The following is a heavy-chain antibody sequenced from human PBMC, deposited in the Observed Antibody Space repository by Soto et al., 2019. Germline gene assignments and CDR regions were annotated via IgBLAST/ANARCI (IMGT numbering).Heavy chain of an antibody. CDR1: GFTFSSYA. J-gene: IGHJ4*02. CDR3: AKSMYYFDY. CDR2: ISGSGGST. V-gene: IGHV3-23*01. D-gene: IGHD2-21*01. Sequence: GGSLRLSCAASGFTFSSYAMSWVRQAPGKGLEWVSGISGSGGSTYSADSVKGRFTISRDNSKNARYLQMNSLRAEDTAVYYWAKSMYYFDYWGQGTLVTVSS.